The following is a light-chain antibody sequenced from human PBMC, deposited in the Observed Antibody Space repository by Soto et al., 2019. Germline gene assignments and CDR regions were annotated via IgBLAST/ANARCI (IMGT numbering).Light chain of an antibody. CDR3: QQRSNWPWT. V-gene: IGKV3D-20*02. Sequence: EIVLTQSPGTLSLSPGARAPLSCRASQSVSNNYLAWYQQKPGQAPRLLIYGASSRATGIPDRFSGSGSAADFTLTISSLEPEDFAVYYCQQRSNWPWTFGQGTKVDIK. J-gene: IGKJ1*01. CDR1: QSVSNNY. CDR2: GAS.